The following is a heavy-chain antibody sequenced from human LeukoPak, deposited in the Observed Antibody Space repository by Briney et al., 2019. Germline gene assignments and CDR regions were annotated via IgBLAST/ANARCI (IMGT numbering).Heavy chain of an antibody. CDR3: ARVGLYGSGSYYNY. Sequence: SVKVSCKASGGTFSSYAISWVRQAPGQGLEWMGGIIPIFGTANYAQKFQGRVTITADESTSTAYMGLSSLRSEDTAVYYCARVGLYGSGSYYNYWGQGTLVTVSS. V-gene: IGHV1-69*01. D-gene: IGHD3-10*01. J-gene: IGHJ4*02. CDR2: IIPIFGTA. CDR1: GGTFSSYA.